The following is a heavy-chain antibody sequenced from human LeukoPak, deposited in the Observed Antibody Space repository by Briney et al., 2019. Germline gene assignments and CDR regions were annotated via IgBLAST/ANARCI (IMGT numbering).Heavy chain of an antibody. J-gene: IGHJ6*02. CDR1: GGSFSGYY. CDR3: ARGIVTVTTPYYYYYGMDV. CDR2: INHSGST. V-gene: IGHV4-34*01. D-gene: IGHD4-4*01. Sequence: SETLSLTCAVYGGSFSGYYWSWIRQPPGKGLEWIGEINHSGSTNYNPSLKSRVTISVDTSKNQFSLKLSSVTAADTAVYYCARGIVTVTTPYYYYYGMDVWGQGTTVTVSS.